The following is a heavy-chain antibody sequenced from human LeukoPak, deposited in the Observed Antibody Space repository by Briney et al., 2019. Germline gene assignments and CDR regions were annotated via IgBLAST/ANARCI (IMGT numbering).Heavy chain of an antibody. CDR3: ARLGYCSSTSCHNYDY. V-gene: IGHV1-69*06. J-gene: IGHJ4*02. Sequence: SVKVSCKASGGTFSSYAISWVRQAPGQGLEWMGGIIPIFGTANYAQKFQGRVTITADKSTSTAYMELSSLRSEDTAVNYCARLGYCSSTSCHNYDYWGQGTLVTVSS. CDR1: GGTFSSYA. D-gene: IGHD2-2*01. CDR2: IIPIFGTA.